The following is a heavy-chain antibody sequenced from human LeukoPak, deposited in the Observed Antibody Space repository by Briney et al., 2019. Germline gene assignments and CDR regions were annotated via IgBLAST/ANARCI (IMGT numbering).Heavy chain of an antibody. D-gene: IGHD3-16*01. J-gene: IGHJ4*02. V-gene: IGHV3-23*01. CDR1: GFTFSDYT. Sequence: GGSLRLSCAASGFTFSDYTMNWVRQAPGKGLEWVSGINGGGGYTYYADSVKGRFTISRDNSKNTLYLQMNSLRAEDTALYFYARRFTYYFDYWGQGTLVTVSS. CDR3: ARRFTYYFDY. CDR2: INGGGGYT.